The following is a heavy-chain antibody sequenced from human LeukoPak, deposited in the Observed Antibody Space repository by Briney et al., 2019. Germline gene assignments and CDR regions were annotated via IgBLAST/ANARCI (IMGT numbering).Heavy chain of an antibody. V-gene: IGHV1-18*01. Sequence: AASVKASCKASGYTFTSYGISWVRQAPGQGLEWMGWISAYNGNTNYAQKLQGRVTMTTDTSTSTAHMELRSLRSDDTAVYYCARSLGEYYFDYWGQGTLVTVSS. CDR1: GYTFTSYG. CDR3: ARSLGEYYFDY. CDR2: ISAYNGNT. J-gene: IGHJ4*02.